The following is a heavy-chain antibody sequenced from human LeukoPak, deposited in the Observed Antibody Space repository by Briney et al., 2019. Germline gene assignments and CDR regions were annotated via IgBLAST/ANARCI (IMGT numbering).Heavy chain of an antibody. Sequence: GGSLRPSCAASGFTFSSYWMSWVRQAPGKGLEWVANIKQDGSEKYYVDSVKGRFTISRDNAKNSLYLQMNSVRAEDTAVYYCARRVGIAAAGSYYYYYGMDVWGQGTTVTVSS. CDR2: IKQDGSEK. D-gene: IGHD6-13*01. V-gene: IGHV3-7*01. J-gene: IGHJ6*02. CDR1: GFTFSSYW. CDR3: ARRVGIAAAGSYYYYYGMDV.